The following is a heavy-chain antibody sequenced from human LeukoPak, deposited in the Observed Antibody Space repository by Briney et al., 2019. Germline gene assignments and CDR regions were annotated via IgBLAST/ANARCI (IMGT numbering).Heavy chain of an antibody. J-gene: IGHJ4*02. CDR1: GFTFDDYA. D-gene: IGHD6-13*01. CDR3: AKAPTATRYSNSWYPE. CDR2: ISCNSGSI. Sequence: PGGSLRLSSAASGFTFDDYAMHWVPQAPGQGLEWISGISCNSGSIGQAYSVKGRFTISRYNAKNSLYLQMNSLRAEDTALYYCAKAPTATRYSNSWYPEWGQGTLVTVSS. V-gene: IGHV3-9*01.